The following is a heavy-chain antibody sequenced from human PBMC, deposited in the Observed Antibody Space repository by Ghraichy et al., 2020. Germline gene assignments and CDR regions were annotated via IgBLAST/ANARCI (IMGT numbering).Heavy chain of an antibody. J-gene: IGHJ4*02. CDR3: VRDHDY. CDR2: IKEDGSEQ. Sequence: GGSRRLSCAASGFTFGGDWMSWVRQAPGKGLEWVGNIKEDGSEQYYVDSVKGRFTISRDNAKNSLYLHMDSLRAEDTAVYYCVRDHDYWGRGTLVIVSS. CDR1: GFTFGGDW. V-gene: IGHV3-7*03.